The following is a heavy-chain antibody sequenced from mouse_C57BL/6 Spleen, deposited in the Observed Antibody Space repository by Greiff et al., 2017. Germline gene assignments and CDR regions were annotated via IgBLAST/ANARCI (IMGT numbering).Heavy chain of an antibody. D-gene: IGHD2-3*01. Sequence: QVQLQQPGAELVKPGASVKLSCKASGYTFTSYWMHWVKQRPGQGLEWIGMIHPNSGSTNYNEKFQSKATLTVDKSSSTAYMQLSSLTSEDSAVYYCARDDGYYEAPDYWGQGTTLTVSS. CDR3: ARDDGYYEAPDY. V-gene: IGHV1-64*01. CDR1: GYTFTSYW. J-gene: IGHJ2*01. CDR2: IHPNSGST.